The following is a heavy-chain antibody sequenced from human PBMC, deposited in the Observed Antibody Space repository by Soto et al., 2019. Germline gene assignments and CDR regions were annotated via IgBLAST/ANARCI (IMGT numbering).Heavy chain of an antibody. CDR3: ARGGYYYGSSGPSYYFDY. CDR2: ISYDGSNK. CDR1: GFTFSSYA. J-gene: IGHJ4*02. Sequence: PGGSLRLSCAASGFTFSSYAMHWVRQAPGKGLEWVAVISYDGSNKYYADSVKGRFTISRDNSKNTLYLQMNSLRAEDTAVYYCARGGYYYGSSGPSYYFDYWGQGT. V-gene: IGHV3-30-3*01. D-gene: IGHD3-22*01.